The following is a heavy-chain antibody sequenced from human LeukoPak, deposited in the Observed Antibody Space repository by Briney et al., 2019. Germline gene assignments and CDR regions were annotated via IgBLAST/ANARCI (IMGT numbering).Heavy chain of an antibody. CDR2: IDPSDSYT. CDR3: ARLSGDYRDWYFDL. Sequence: GESLKISCKGSGYSFTSYWISWVGQVPGKGLEWMGRIDPSDSYTNYSPSFQGHVTTSADKSISTAYLQWSSLKASDTAMYYCARLSGDYRDWYFDLWGRGTLVTVSS. D-gene: IGHD4-17*01. J-gene: IGHJ2*01. V-gene: IGHV5-10-1*01. CDR1: GYSFTSYW.